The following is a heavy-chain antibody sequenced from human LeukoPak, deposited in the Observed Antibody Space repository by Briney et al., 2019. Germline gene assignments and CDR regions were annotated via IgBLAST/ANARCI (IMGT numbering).Heavy chain of an antibody. CDR1: GSTFDDYG. D-gene: IGHD3-10*01. J-gene: IGHJ4*02. Sequence: GGSLRLSCAASGSTFDDYGMSWVRQAPGKGLEWVSGINWNGGSTGYADSVKGRFTISRDNAKNSLYLQMNSLRAEDTALYYCARDQGIITMVRGVALDYWGRGTLVTVSS. CDR3: ARDQGIITMVRGVALDY. CDR2: INWNGGST. V-gene: IGHV3-20*04.